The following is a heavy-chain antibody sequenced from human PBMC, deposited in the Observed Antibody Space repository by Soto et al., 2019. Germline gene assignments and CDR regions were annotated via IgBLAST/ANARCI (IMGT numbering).Heavy chain of an antibody. CDR2: INHSGST. Sequence: SETLSLTCAVYGGSFSGYYWSWIRQPPGKGLEWIGEINHSGSTNHNPSLKSRVTISVDTSKNQFSLKLSSVTAADTAVYYCALRSMAVVPEYWGQGTLVTVSS. J-gene: IGHJ4*02. CDR3: ALRSMAVVPEY. V-gene: IGHV4-34*01. D-gene: IGHD3-22*01. CDR1: GGSFSGYY.